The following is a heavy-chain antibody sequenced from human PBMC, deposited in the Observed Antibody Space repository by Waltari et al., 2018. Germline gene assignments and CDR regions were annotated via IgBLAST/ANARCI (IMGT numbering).Heavy chain of an antibody. D-gene: IGHD3-22*01. CDR2: IIPNVGTA. V-gene: IGHV1-69*01. CDR1: GGTFSSSA. J-gene: IGHJ4*02. Sequence: QVQLVQSGAEVKKPGSSVKVSCKASGGTFSSSAISWFRPATGQGLEWMGGIIPNVGTANYAQKFQGRVTITADESTSTAYMELSSLRSEDTAVYYCARINYYYDSSGYYYDDYWGQGTLVTVSS. CDR3: ARINYYYDSSGYYYDDY.